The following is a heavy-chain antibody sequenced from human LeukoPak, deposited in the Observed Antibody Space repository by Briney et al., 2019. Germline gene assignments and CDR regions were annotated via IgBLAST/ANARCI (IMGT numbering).Heavy chain of an antibody. CDR2: ISAYNGYT. D-gene: IGHD1/OR15-1a*01. V-gene: IGHV1-18*01. CDR1: GYTFTTYD. CDR3: ARVGTGTRSFDS. Sequence: ASEKVSCKTSGYTFTTYDINWVRPAPPQGVEWMGRISAYNGYTNYGQKLQGRVTMTTDTSTNTAYMELRSLRSDDTAVYYCARVGTGTRSFDSWGQGTLVTVSS. J-gene: IGHJ4*02.